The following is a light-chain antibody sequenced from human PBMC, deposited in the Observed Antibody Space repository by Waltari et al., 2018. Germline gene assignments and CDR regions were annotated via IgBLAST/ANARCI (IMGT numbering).Light chain of an antibody. CDR3: MQSLQAPCT. CDR1: QSHLHSNGYNG. V-gene: IGKV2-28*01. CDR2: LGS. J-gene: IGKJ2*02. Sequence: EIVMTQSPLSLPITPGEPASISCRSSQSHLHSNGYNGLDWSLQQPGQSPQFLIFLGSIRAAGVPDRFSGSGSGTEFTLNISKVEAEDVAVYYCMQSLQAPCTFGQGTKLEIE.